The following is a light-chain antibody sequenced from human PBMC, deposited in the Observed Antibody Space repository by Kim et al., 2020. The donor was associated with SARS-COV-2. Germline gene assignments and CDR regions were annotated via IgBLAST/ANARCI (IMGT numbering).Light chain of an antibody. CDR2: EDN. CDR3: QSYDSSNLHVV. V-gene: IGLV6-57*03. CDR1: SGSIASNY. Sequence: NFMLTQPHSVSESPGKTVTISCTRSSGSIASNYVQWYQQSPGSAPTTVIYEDNQRPSGVPDRFSGSIDSSSNSASLTISGLKTEDEADYYCQSYDSSNLHVVFGGGTQLTVL. J-gene: IGLJ2*01.